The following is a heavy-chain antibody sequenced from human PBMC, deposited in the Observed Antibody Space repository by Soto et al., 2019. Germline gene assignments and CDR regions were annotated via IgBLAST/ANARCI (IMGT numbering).Heavy chain of an antibody. CDR2: IKQDGSEK. V-gene: IGHV3-7*01. D-gene: IGHD6-13*01. CDR3: AREGSSSWYWGANYFDY. J-gene: IGHJ4*02. CDR1: GFTFSSNW. Sequence: EVQLVESGGGLVQPGGSLRLSCAASGFTFSSNWMSWVRQAPGKGLEWVANIKQDGSEKYYVDSVKGRFTISRDNAKNSLYLQMNSLRAEDTAVYYCAREGSSSWYWGANYFDYWGQGTLVTVSS.